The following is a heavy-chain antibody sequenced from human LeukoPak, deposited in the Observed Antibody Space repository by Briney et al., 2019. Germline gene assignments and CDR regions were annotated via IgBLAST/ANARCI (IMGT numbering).Heavy chain of an antibody. D-gene: IGHD3-9*01. CDR3: ARVMVTRYFDWLLGS. J-gene: IGHJ5*02. V-gene: IGHV4-34*01. CDR1: GGSFSGYY. CDR2: INHSGST. Sequence: PSETLSLTCAVYGGSFSGYYWSWIRQPPGKGLEWIGEINHSGSTNYSPSLKSRVTISVDTSKNQFSLKLSSVTAADTAVYYCARVMVTRYFDWLLGSWGQGTLVTVSS.